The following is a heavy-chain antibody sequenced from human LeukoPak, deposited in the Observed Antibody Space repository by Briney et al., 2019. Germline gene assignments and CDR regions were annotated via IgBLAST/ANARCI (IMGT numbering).Heavy chain of an antibody. CDR2: ISYDGSKK. D-gene: IGHD4-23*01. CDR1: GFTFRSYG. V-gene: IGHV3-30*18. Sequence: GRSLRLSCAASGFTFRSYGIHWVRQAPGKGLEWVAVISYDGSKKYYADSVKGRFTISRDNSKNTLYLQMNSLRAEDTAVYYCAKSPGINSHAYWGQGTLVTVSS. CDR3: AKSPGINSHAY. J-gene: IGHJ4*02.